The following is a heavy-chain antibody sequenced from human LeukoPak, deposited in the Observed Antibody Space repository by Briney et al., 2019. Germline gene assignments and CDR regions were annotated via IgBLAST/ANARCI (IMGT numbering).Heavy chain of an antibody. CDR2: INTNTGNP. Sequence: ASVKVSCTASGYTFTSYAMNWVRQAPGQGREWMGWINTNTGNPTYAQGFTGRFVFSLDTSVSTAYLQISSLKAEDTAVYYCARSIAVAVTSFCDYWGQGTLVTVSS. D-gene: IGHD6-19*01. CDR3: ARSIAVAVTSFCDY. CDR1: GYTFTSYA. V-gene: IGHV7-4-1*02. J-gene: IGHJ4*02.